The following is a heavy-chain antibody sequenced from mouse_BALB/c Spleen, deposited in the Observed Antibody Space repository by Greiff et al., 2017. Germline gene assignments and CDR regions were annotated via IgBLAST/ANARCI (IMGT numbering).Heavy chain of an antibody. D-gene: IGHD2-4*01. J-gene: IGHJ2*01. V-gene: IGHV1-12*01. Sequence: QVQLQQPGAELVKPGASVKMSCKASGYTFTSYNMHWVKQTPGQGLEWIGAIYPGNGDTSYNQKFKGKATLTADKSSSTAYMQLSSLTSEDSAVYYCARLEGLRRGGYFDYWGQGTTLTVSS. CDR1: GYTFTSYN. CDR3: ARLEGLRRGGYFDY. CDR2: IYPGNGDT.